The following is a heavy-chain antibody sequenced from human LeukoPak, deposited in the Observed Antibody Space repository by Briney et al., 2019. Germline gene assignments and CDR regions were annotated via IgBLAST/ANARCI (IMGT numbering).Heavy chain of an antibody. CDR1: GVIFSSCS. CDR3: AGSHGYSSSYFDY. CDR2: ISSSSSYI. V-gene: IGHV3-21*01. Sequence: GGSLRLSCAASGVIFSSCSMNWVRQAPGKGLEWVSSISSSSSYIYYADSVKGRFTISRDNAKNSLYLQMNSLRAEDTAVYYCAGSHGYSSSYFDYWGQGTLVTVSS. D-gene: IGHD6-13*01. J-gene: IGHJ4*02.